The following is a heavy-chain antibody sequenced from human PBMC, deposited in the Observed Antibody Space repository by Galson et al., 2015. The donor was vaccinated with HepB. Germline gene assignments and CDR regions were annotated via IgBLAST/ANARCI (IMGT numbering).Heavy chain of an antibody. CDR1: GDSVSSNSAA. Sequence: CAISGDSVSSNSAAWNWIRQPPSRGLEWLGRTYYRSKGDNDYAVSVKSRITINPDTSKNQFSLQLNSVTPEDTAVYYCAREDCSSTSCYIKGKFDYWGQGTLVTVSS. CDR2: TYYRSKGDN. V-gene: IGHV6-1*01. J-gene: IGHJ4*02. D-gene: IGHD2-2*02. CDR3: AREDCSSTSCYIKGKFDY.